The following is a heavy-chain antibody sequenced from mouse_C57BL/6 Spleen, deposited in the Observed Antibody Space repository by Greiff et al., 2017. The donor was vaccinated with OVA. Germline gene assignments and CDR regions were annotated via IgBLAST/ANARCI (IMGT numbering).Heavy chain of an antibody. Sequence: VQLQQPGAELVKPGASVKLSCMASGYTFTSYWMHWVKQRPGQGLEWIGMIHPNSGSTNYNEKFKSKATLTVDKSSSTAYMQLSSLTSEDSAVYYCARGDYYGSSYGDYWGQGTTLTVSS. CDR1: GYTFTSYW. V-gene: IGHV1-64*01. D-gene: IGHD1-1*01. J-gene: IGHJ2*01. CDR3: ARGDYYGSSYGDY. CDR2: IHPNSGST.